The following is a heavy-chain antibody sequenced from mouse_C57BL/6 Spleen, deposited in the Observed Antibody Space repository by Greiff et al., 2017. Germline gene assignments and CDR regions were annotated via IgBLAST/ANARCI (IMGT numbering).Heavy chain of an antibody. J-gene: IGHJ3*01. D-gene: IGHD1-1*01. CDR1: GYSITSGYD. CDR2: ISYSGST. Sequence: EVMLVESGPGMVKPSQSLSLTCTVTGYSITSGYDWHWIRHFPGNKLEWMGYISYSGSTNYNPSLKSRISITHDTSKNHFFLKLNSVTTEDTATYYCARGDYYGSSYVFAYWGQGTLVTVSA. V-gene: IGHV3-1*01. CDR3: ARGDYYGSSYVFAY.